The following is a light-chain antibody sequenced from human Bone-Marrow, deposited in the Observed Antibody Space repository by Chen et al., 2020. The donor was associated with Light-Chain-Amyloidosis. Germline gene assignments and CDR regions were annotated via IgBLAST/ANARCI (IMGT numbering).Light chain of an antibody. Sequence: QSALTQPASGSGSPGQSITVSCTGASRAVSWYQQHPGKAPKLVIYNVINRPSGVSSRFSGSQSGNTASLTISGLQAEDEADYFCSSSATSNTWVFGGGTKLTVL. J-gene: IGLJ3*02. CDR1: SRAV. V-gene: IGLV2-14*03. CDR2: NVI. CDR3: SSSATSNTWV.